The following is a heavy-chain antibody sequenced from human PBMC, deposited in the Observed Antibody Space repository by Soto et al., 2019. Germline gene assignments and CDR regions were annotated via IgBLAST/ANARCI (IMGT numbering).Heavy chain of an antibody. J-gene: IGHJ4*02. D-gene: IGHD6-13*01. Sequence: GGSLRLSCAASGFTFSNAWMSWVRQAPGKGLEWVGRIKSKTDGGTTDYAAPVKGRFTISRDDSKNTLYLQMNSLRAEDTAVYYCAKDLRQQPYYDYWGQGTLVTVSS. V-gene: IGHV3-15*01. CDR3: AKDLRQQPYYDY. CDR2: IKSKTDGGTT. CDR1: GFTFSNAW.